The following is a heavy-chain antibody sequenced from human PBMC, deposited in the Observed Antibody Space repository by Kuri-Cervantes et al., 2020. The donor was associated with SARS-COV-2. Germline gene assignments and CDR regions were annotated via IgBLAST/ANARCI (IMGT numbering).Heavy chain of an antibody. CDR2: IYYSGST. Sequence: GSLRLSCTVSGGSISSYYWSWIRQPPGKGLEWIGYIYYSGSTNYNPSLKSRVTISVDTSKNQFSLKLSSVTAADTAVYYCARGQPAAIPFDYWGQGTLVTISS. V-gene: IGHV4-59*01. CDR1: GGSISSYY. D-gene: IGHD2-2*02. CDR3: ARGQPAAIPFDY. J-gene: IGHJ4*02.